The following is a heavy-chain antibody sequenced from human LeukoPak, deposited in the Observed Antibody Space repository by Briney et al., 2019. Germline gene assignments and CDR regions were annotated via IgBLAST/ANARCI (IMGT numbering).Heavy chain of an antibody. V-gene: IGHV3-23*01. D-gene: IGHD3-9*01. CDR1: GFTFSSYA. J-gene: IGHJ4*02. CDR2: ISGSGGST. CDR3: AKGLDNFDY. Sequence: PGGYLSLSCAASGFTFSSYAMSWVRQAPGKGLEWVSAISGSGGSTYYADSVKGRFTISRDNSKNTLNLQMNSLRAEDTAVYYCAKGLDNFDYWGQGTLVTVSS.